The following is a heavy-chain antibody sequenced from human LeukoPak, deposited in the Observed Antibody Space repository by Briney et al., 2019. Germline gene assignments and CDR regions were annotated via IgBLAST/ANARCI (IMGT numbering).Heavy chain of an antibody. CDR2: INSDGSAT. CDR3: ARDRGYCSGGSCYNYYGMDV. D-gene: IGHD2-15*01. CDR1: GFTFNNYW. V-gene: IGHV3-74*01. J-gene: IGHJ6*02. Sequence: PGGSLRLSCSASGFTFNNYWMHWVRQAPGKGLVWVSRINSDGSATHYADSVKGRFTISRDNAKNTLYLQMNSLRAEDTAVYYCARDRGYCSGGSCYNYYGMDVWGQGTTVTVSS.